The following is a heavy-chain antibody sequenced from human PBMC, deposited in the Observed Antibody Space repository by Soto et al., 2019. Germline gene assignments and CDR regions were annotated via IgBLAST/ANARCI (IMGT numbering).Heavy chain of an antibody. CDR2: IFYSGSA. CDR3: ARLDYGDYYFDN. V-gene: IGHV4-39*01. Sequence: SETLSLTCTGSGGSISTSSYYWGWIRHPPGKVLEWIGSIFYSGSAYYNSSLKSRVTVSINTSKNQFSLRLSSVTAADTAIYYCARLDYGDYYFDNWGQGTLVTVSS. D-gene: IGHD4-17*01. CDR1: GGSISTSSYY. J-gene: IGHJ4*02.